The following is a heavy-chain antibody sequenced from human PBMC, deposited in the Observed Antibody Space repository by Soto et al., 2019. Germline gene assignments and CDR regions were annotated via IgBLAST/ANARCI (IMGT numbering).Heavy chain of an antibody. J-gene: IGHJ5*02. CDR3: ARDRYCSGGSCWNWFDP. CDR2: ISYDGSNK. CDR1: GFTFSSYA. V-gene: IGHV3-30-3*01. D-gene: IGHD2-15*01. Sequence: PGGSLRLSCAASGFTFSSYAMHWVRQAPGKGLEWEAVISYDGSNKYYADSVKGRFTISRDNSKNTLYLQMNSLRAEDTAVYYCARDRYCSGGSCWNWFDPWGQGTLVTVSS.